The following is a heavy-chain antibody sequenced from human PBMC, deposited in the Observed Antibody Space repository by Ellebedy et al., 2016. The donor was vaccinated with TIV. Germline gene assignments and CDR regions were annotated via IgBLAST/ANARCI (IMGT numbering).Heavy chain of an antibody. V-gene: IGHV4-59*01. CDR1: GGSITNDY. J-gene: IGHJ5*02. Sequence: SETLSLXXTVSGGSITNDYWSWIRQPPGKGLEWIGYIFYSGSTNYNPSLQSRVTISVDTSRSQFSLKLKSVTAADTAVYYCARALAALWFDPWGQGTPVTVSS. CDR3: ARALAALWFDP. CDR2: IFYSGST. D-gene: IGHD6-6*01.